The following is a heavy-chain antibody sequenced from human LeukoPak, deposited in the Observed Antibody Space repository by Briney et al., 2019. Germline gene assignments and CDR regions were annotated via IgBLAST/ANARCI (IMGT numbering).Heavy chain of an antibody. CDR3: ARSVALVY. CDR1: GFTVRINY. CDR2: IYSGGST. V-gene: IGHV3-53*01. Sequence: GGSLRLSCAASGFTVRINYITWVRQAPGKGLEWVSVIYSGGSTYYADSVKGRFTISRDNSKDKLLLQMNSLRAEYPGVYYCARSVALVYWGQGTLVTVSS. J-gene: IGHJ4*02.